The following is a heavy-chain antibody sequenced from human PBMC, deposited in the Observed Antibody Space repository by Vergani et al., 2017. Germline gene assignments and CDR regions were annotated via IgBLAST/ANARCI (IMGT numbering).Heavy chain of an antibody. CDR2: IDPSDSYT. V-gene: IGHV5-10-1*03. CDR3: ARDLTYYGSGINDAFDI. CDR1: GYSFTSYW. D-gene: IGHD3-10*01. Sequence: EVQLVQSGAEVKKPGESLRISCKGSGYSFTSYWISWVRQMPGKGLEWMGRIDPSDSYTNYSPSFQGHVTISADKSISTAYLQWSSLKASDTAMYYCARDLTYYGSGINDAFDIWGQGTMVTVSS. J-gene: IGHJ3*02.